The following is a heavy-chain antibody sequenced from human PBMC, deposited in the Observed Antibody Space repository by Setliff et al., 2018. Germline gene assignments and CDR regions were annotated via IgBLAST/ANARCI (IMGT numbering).Heavy chain of an antibody. J-gene: IGHJ6*02. CDR1: GGSISSYY. Sequence: SETLSLTCTVPGGSISSYYWSRIRQPAGKGLEWIGYVYYSGSTNYNPSLKSRVTISVDTSKNQFSLKLSSVTAADTAVYYCARGANSRGYYYGIDVWGQGTTVTVSS. D-gene: IGHD1-1*01. CDR3: ARGANSRGYYYGIDV. V-gene: IGHV4-59*01. CDR2: VYYSGST.